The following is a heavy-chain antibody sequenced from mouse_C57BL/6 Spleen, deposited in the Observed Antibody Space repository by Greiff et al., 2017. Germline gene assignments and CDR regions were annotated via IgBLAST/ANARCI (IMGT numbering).Heavy chain of an antibody. CDR1: GYAFTNYL. D-gene: IGHD1-1*01. Sequence: QVQLQQSGAELVRPGTSVKVSCKASGYAFTNYLIEWVKQRPGQGLEWIGVINPGSGGTNYNEKFKGKATLTADKSSSTAYMQLSSLTSEDSAVYFCARLTVVAPFDYWGQGTTRTVSS. V-gene: IGHV1-54*01. J-gene: IGHJ2*01. CDR3: ARLTVVAPFDY. CDR2: INPGSGGT.